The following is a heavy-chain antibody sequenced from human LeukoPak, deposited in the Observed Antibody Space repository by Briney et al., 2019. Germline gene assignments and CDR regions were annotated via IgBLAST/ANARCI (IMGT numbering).Heavy chain of an antibody. D-gene: IGHD2-2*01. Sequence: ASVKVSCKASGYTFTSYAMHWVRQAPGQRLEWMGWINARNGNTKYSQKFQGRVTITRDTSASTAYMELSSLRSEDTAVYYCARAFVVVPAAMPYWGQGTLVTVSS. CDR2: INARNGNT. CDR1: GYTFTSYA. J-gene: IGHJ4*02. CDR3: ARAFVVVPAAMPY. V-gene: IGHV1-3*01.